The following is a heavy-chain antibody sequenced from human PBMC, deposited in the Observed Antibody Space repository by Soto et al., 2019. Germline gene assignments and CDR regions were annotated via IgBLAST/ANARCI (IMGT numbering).Heavy chain of an antibody. CDR1: GGSISSYY. CDR3: ARQVGRMERRGAFDY. J-gene: IGHJ4*02. Sequence: PSETLSLTCTVSGGSISSYYWSWIRQPPGKGLEWIGYIYYSGSTNYNPSLKSRVTISVDTSKNQFSLKLSSVTAADTAVYYCARQVGRMERRGAFDYWGQGTLVTVSS. CDR2: IYYSGST. D-gene: IGHD1-1*01. V-gene: IGHV4-59*01.